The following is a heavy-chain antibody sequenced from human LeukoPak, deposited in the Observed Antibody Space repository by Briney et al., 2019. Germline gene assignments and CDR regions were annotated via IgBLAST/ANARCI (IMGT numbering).Heavy chain of an antibody. Sequence: SETLSLACTVSGGSIRGYYWSWIRQPPRKGLEWIGYIYYSGSTNYNPSLKSRVTMSVDTSKNQFSLKLSSVTAADTAVYYCARDVSGYSGYDYYYYMDVWGKGTTVTISS. D-gene: IGHD5-12*01. CDR2: IYYSGST. CDR3: ARDVSGYSGYDYYYYMDV. J-gene: IGHJ6*03. V-gene: IGHV4-59*12. CDR1: GGSIRGYY.